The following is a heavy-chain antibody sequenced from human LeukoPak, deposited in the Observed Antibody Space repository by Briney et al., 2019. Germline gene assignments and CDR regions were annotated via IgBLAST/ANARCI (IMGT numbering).Heavy chain of an antibody. Sequence: GGSLRFSCAASGFTFSSYAMSWVRQAPGKGLEWVSAISGSGGSTYYAGPVKGRFTISRDNSKNTLYLQMNSLRAEDTAVYYCAKGRYSRNPGQQVHWGQGTLVTVSS. CDR3: AKGRYSRNPGQQVH. J-gene: IGHJ4*02. CDR1: GFTFSSYA. V-gene: IGHV3-23*01. D-gene: IGHD6-13*01. CDR2: ISGSGGST.